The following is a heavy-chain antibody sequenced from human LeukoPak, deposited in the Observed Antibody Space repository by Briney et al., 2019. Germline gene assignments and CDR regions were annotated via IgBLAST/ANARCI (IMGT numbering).Heavy chain of an antibody. V-gene: IGHV3-49*04. J-gene: IGHJ4*02. D-gene: IGHD6-19*01. Sequence: GGSLRLSCTASGFTFGDYAMSWVRQAPGKGLEWVGFIRSKAYGGTTEYAASVKGRFAISRDDSKSIAYLQMNSLETEDTAVYYCSGSSGWYVPPNFDYWGQGTLVTVSS. CDR3: SGSSGWYVPPNFDY. CDR1: GFTFGDYA. CDR2: IRSKAYGGTT.